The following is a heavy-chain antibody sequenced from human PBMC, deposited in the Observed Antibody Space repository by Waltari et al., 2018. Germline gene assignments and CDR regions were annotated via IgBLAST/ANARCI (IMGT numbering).Heavy chain of an antibody. CDR2: ISGGGSDI. CDR1: GFTFRTYG. J-gene: IGHJ4*02. D-gene: IGHD1-1*01. CDR3: VRALTTPNDF. Sequence: EVQLVASGGGLVKPGEYLRLSCAASGFTFRTYGMNWVRQAPGKGLEWVSFISGGGSDIYYLDSVKGRFTISRDNDKNSLYLQMDSLTADDTAVYYCVRALTTPNDFWGQGTLVTVSS. V-gene: IGHV3-21*03.